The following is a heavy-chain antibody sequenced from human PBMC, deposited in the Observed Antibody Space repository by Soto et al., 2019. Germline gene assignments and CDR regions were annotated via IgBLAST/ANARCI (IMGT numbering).Heavy chain of an antibody. D-gene: IGHD1-26*01. J-gene: IGHJ4*02. CDR1: GFTVSSNY. Sequence: PGGSLRLSCAASGFTVSSNYMSWVRQAPGKGLEWVSVIYSGGSTYYADSVKGRFTISRDNSKNTLYLQMNSLRAEDTAVYYCARVEGATLFDYWGQGTLVTVSS. CDR2: IYSGGST. CDR3: ARVEGATLFDY. V-gene: IGHV3-66*01.